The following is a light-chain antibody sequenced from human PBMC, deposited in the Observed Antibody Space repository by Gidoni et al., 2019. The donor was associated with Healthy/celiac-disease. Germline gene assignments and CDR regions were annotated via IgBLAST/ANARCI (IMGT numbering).Light chain of an antibody. CDR3: QQYGSSPTWT. CDR2: GAS. Sequence: IVLTQSPGTLSLSPGERATLSCRASQSVSSSYLAWYQQTPGQAPRLLIYGASSRATGIPDRFSGSGSGTDFTLTISRLEPEDVAVYYCQQYGSSPTWTFGQGTKVEIK. V-gene: IGKV3-20*01. CDR1: QSVSSSY. J-gene: IGKJ1*01.